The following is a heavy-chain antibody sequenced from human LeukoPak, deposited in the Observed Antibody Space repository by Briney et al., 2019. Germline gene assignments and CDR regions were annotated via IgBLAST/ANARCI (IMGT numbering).Heavy chain of an antibody. D-gene: IGHD3-22*01. CDR1: GHTFTSYN. J-gene: IGHJ4*02. V-gene: IGHV1-8*01. CDR2: MNPNSGNT. CDR3: VSGGYYRDY. Sequence: ASVKVSCKAFGHTFTSYNINWVRPAPGQGLEWMGWMNPNSGNTGYAQRFQGRVTMTRNTAISTAYMELSSLRSEDTAVYYCVSGGYYRDYWGQGTLVTVSS.